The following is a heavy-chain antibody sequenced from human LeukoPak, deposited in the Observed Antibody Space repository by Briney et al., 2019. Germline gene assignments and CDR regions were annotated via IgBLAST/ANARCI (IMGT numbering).Heavy chain of an antibody. CDR2: IMSDGSST. CDR1: GFTFSSYW. J-gene: IGHJ4*02. CDR3: ARSYYGSGSYSQSDY. V-gene: IGHV3-74*01. Sequence: GGSLRLSCAASGFTFSSYWMHWVRQAPGKGLEWVSRIMSDGSSTTYADSVKGRFTISRDNAKNTLYLQMSSLRAEDTAVYYCARSYYGSGSYSQSDYWGQGTLVTVSS. D-gene: IGHD3-10*01.